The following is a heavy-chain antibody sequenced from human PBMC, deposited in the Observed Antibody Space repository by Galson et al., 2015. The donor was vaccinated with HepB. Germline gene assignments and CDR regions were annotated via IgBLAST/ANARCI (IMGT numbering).Heavy chain of an antibody. CDR3: AKDSVPTPPRMYYFDY. V-gene: IGHV3-23*01. J-gene: IGHJ4*02. D-gene: IGHD2-2*01. Sequence: SLRLSCAASGFTFSNYALSWVRQAPGKGLEWVSSISGSGGTTFYADSVEGRFTISRDNYKNTVFLQMHSLRAEDTALYYCAKDSVPTPPRMYYFDYWGQGTLVTVSS. CDR2: ISGSGGTT. CDR1: GFTFSNYA.